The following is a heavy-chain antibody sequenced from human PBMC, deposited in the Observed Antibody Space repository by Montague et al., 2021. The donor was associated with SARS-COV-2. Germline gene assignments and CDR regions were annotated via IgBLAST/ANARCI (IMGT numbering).Heavy chain of an antibody. Sequence: NPSLKSRVTISVDTSKNQFSLKLSSLTAADTAVYYCARAIGSMYSSGWYYYYGMDGWGQGTTGTVYS. CDR3: ARAIGSMYSSGWYYYYGMDG. D-gene: IGHD6-19*01. J-gene: IGHJ6*01. V-gene: IGHV4-59*01.